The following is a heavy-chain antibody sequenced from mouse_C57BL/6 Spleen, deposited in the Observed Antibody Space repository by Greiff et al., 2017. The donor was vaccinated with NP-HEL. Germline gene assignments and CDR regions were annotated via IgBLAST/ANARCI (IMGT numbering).Heavy chain of an antibody. Sequence: DVKLQESGPGLVKPSQSLSLTCSVTGYSITSGYYWNWIRQFPGNKLEWMGYISYDGSNNYNPSLKNRISITRDTSKNQFFLKLNSVTTEDTATYYCAIITTAPYAMDYWGQGTSVTVSS. D-gene: IGHD1-1*01. J-gene: IGHJ4*01. CDR1: GYSITSGYY. CDR3: AIITTAPYAMDY. V-gene: IGHV3-6*01. CDR2: ISYDGSN.